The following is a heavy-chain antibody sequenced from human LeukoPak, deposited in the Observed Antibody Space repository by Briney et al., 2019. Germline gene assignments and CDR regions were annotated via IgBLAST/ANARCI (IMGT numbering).Heavy chain of an antibody. CDR1: GYIFTAYY. CDR3: AREGRDSTSWFDP. CDR2: INPNSGST. V-gene: IGHV1-2*02. J-gene: IGHJ5*02. D-gene: IGHD6-13*01. Sequence: ASVKVSCKASGYIFTAYYMHWVRQAPGQGLEWMGWINPNSGSTNYAQKFQGRVTMTRDTSISTAFMELSSLRSDDTAVYYCAREGRDSTSWFDPWGQGTLVIVSS.